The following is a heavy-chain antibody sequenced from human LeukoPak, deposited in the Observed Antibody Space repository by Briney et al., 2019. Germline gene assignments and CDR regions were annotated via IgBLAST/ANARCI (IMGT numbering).Heavy chain of an antibody. CDR1: GFTFSNAW. Sequence: GGSLRLSCAASGFTFSNAWMSWVRQAPGKGLEWVGRIKSKTDGGTTDYAAPVKGRFTISRDDSKNTLYLQMNSLQTEDTAVYYCTTLTNQCFGELLYGPDYWGQGTLVTVSS. D-gene: IGHD3-10*01. J-gene: IGHJ4*02. V-gene: IGHV3-15*01. CDR3: TTLTNQCFGELLYGPDY. CDR2: IKSKTDGGTT.